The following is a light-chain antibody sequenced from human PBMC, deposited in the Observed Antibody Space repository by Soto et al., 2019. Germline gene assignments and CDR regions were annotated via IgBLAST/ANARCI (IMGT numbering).Light chain of an antibody. V-gene: IGLV1-40*01. CDR3: AAWDDSPGYV. CDR1: SSNIGAGYD. J-gene: IGLJ1*01. CDR2: GNS. Sequence: QSVLTQPPSVSGAPGQRVTISCTGSSSNIGAGYDVHWYQQLPGTAPKLLIYGNSNRPSGVPDRFSGSKSGTSASLAITGLQAEDEADYYCAAWDDSPGYVFGTGTKVTVL.